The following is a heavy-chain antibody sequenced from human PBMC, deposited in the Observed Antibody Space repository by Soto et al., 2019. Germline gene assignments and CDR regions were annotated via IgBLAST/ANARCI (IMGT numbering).Heavy chain of an antibody. CDR3: ARDRAYDSSGYYYDY. D-gene: IGHD3-22*01. Sequence: GASVKVSCKASGYTFTSYGISWVRQAPGQGLEWMGWISAYNGNTNYAQKLQGRVTMTTDTSTSTAYMELRSLRSDDTAVYYCARDRAYDSSGYYYDYWGQGTLVTVSS. CDR1: GYTFTSYG. V-gene: IGHV1-18*01. CDR2: ISAYNGNT. J-gene: IGHJ4*02.